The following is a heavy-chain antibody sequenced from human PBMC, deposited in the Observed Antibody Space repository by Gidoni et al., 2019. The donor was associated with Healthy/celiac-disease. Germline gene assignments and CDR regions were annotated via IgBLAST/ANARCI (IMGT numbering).Heavy chain of an antibody. CDR1: GFTFSSYE. CDR3: ARVGIAVAGVCFDY. V-gene: IGHV3-48*03. CDR2: ISSSGSTI. J-gene: IGHJ4*02. Sequence: EVQLVESGGGLVQPGGSLRLSCAASGFTFSSYEMNWVRQAPGKGLEWVSYISSSGSTIYYADSVKGRFTISRDNAKNSLYLQMNSLRAEDTAVYYCARVGIAVAGVCFDYWGQGTLVTVSS. D-gene: IGHD6-19*01.